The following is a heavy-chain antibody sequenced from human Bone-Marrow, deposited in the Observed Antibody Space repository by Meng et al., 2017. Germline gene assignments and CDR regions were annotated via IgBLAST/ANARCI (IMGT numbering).Heavy chain of an antibody. D-gene: IGHD3-10*01. Sequence: KVSCKGSGYRFTSYWIGWVRLMPGKGLEWMGIIYPDDSKIIYSSSFQGQVTISADKSISTAYLHWNSLKASDTAIYYCARQGSTRSLDYWGQGTLVTVSS. CDR2: IYPDDSKI. J-gene: IGHJ4*02. CDR1: GYRFTSYW. CDR3: ARQGSTRSLDY. V-gene: IGHV5-51*01.